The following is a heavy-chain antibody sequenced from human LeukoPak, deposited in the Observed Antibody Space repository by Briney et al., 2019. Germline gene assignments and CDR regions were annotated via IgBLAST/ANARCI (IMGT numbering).Heavy chain of an antibody. CDR2: IYYSGST. CDR1: GGSISSGSYY. D-gene: IGHD6-19*01. CDR3: ARDDNSSGWYNWFDP. Sequence: PSETLSLTCTVSGGSISSGSYYWSWIRQPPGKGLEWIGYIYYSGSTNYNPSLKSRVTISVDTSKNQFSLKLSSVTAADTAVYYCARDDNSSGWYNWFDPWGQGTLVTVSS. J-gene: IGHJ5*02. V-gene: IGHV4-61*01.